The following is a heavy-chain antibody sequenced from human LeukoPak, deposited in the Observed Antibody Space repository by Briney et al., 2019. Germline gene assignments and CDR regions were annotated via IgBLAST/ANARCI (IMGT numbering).Heavy chain of an antibody. Sequence: GGSLRLSCAAYGFTFSSYEMNWVRQAPGKGLEWVSYMSSGGSTIYYADSVKGRFTISRDNAKNSLYLQMNSLRAEDTAVYYCARGPRVYFDYWGQGTLVTVSS. CDR3: ARGPRVYFDY. CDR2: MSSGGSTI. V-gene: IGHV3-48*03. CDR1: GFTFSSYE. J-gene: IGHJ4*02.